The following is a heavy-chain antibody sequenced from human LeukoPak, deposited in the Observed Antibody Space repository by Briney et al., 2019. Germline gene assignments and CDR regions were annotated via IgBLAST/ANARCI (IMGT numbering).Heavy chain of an antibody. CDR1: GFTFSSYS. V-gene: IGHV3-21*01. Sequence: GGSLRLSCAASGFTFSSYSMNWVRQAPGKGLEWVSSISSSSSYIYYADSVKGRFTISRDNAKNSLYLQMNSLRAEDTAVYYRARDAGPNPDFDYWGQGTLVTVSS. J-gene: IGHJ4*02. D-gene: IGHD6-13*01. CDR3: ARDAGPNPDFDY. CDR2: ISSSSSYI.